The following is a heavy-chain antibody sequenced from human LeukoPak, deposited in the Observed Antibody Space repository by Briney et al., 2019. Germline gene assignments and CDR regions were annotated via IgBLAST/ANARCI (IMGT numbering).Heavy chain of an antibody. J-gene: IGHJ4*02. V-gene: IGHV1-46*01. Sequence: ASVKVSCKASGYTFTSYYIHWVRQAPGQGLEWMGIINPSGGSTTYAQKLQDRVTMTGDTSTSTVYMELSSLRSEDTAVYYCARDLFIATSGEGPGYWGQGTLVTVSS. CDR1: GYTFTSYY. D-gene: IGHD6-13*01. CDR2: INPSGGST. CDR3: ARDLFIATSGEGPGY.